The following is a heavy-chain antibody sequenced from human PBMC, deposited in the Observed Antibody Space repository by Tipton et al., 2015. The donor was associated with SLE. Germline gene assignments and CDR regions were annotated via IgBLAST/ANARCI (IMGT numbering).Heavy chain of an antibody. D-gene: IGHD1-26*01. Sequence: TLSLTCTVSGGSISSSSYYWGWIRQPPGKGLEWIGSIYYSGSTYYKPSLKSRVTISVDTSRNQFSRKMTSVTAADTAVYSCARAVGARGYYGLDVWGQGTRVTVSS. CDR2: IYYSGST. J-gene: IGHJ6*02. CDR1: GGSISSSSYY. CDR3: ARAVGARGYYGLDV. V-gene: IGHV4-39*07.